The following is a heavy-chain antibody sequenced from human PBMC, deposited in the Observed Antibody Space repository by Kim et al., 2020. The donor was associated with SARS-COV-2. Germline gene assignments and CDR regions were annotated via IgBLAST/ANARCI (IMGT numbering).Heavy chain of an antibody. Sequence: SETLSLTCTVSGGSISSGDYYWSWIRQPPGKGLEWIGYIYYSGSTYYNPSLKSRVTISVDTSKNQFSLKLSSVTAADTAVYYCARGQEGYITGTSRGYYFDYWGQGTLVTVSS. V-gene: IGHV4-30-4*01. CDR1: GGSISSGDYY. D-gene: IGHD1-7*01. CDR3: ARGQEGYITGTSRGYYFDY. CDR2: IYYSGST. J-gene: IGHJ4*02.